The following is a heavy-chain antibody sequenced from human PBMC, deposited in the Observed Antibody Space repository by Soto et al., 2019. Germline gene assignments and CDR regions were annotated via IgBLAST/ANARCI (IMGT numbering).Heavy chain of an antibody. Sequence: KTSESLSLTCVVSGAYIYGADSYRFWIRKPPGKGLEWIGYIAYSGDTYYNPSLRRRVTITADRSENKFSLTLKSVTAADTAVYFCARDFERSAIGPWGQGTSVTVSS. J-gene: IGHJ5*02. CDR3: ARDFERSAIGP. CDR2: IAYSGDT. D-gene: IGHD3-9*01. V-gene: IGHV4-31*11. CDR1: GAYIYGADSY.